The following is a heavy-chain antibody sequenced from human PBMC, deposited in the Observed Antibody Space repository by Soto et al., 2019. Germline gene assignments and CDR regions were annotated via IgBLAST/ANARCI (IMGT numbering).Heavy chain of an antibody. CDR3: ARHVVRGVSHYYYGMDV. J-gene: IGHJ6*02. D-gene: IGHD3-10*01. CDR2: IYPGDSDT. V-gene: IGHV5-51*01. CDR1: GYSFTSYW. Sequence: GESLKISCKGSGYSFTSYWIGWVRQMPGKGLEWMGIIYPGDSDTRYSPSFQGQVTISADKSISTAYLQWSSLKASDTAMYYCARHVVRGVSHYYYGMDVWGQGTTVTV.